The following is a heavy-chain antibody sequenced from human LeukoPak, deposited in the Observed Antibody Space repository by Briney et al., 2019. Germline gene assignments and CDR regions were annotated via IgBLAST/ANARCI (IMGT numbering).Heavy chain of an antibody. CDR2: ISGSGGST. V-gene: IGHV3-23*01. CDR3: AKPRALAVAGLLFDY. D-gene: IGHD6-19*01. Sequence: GGSLRLSCAASGFTFSSYAMSWVRQAPGKGLEWVSAISGSGGSTYYADSVKGRFTISRDNSKNTLYLQMNSLRAEDTAVYYCAKPRALAVAGLLFDYWGQGTLVTVSS. J-gene: IGHJ4*02. CDR1: GFTFSSYA.